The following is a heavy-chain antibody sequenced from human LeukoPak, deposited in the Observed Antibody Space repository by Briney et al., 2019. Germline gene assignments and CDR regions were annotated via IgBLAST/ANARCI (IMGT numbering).Heavy chain of an antibody. Sequence: ASVKVSCKASGYTFTDLYIHWVRQAPGQRLEWMGFIRSNTGGTSYAQKFQGRVTMTRDTSISTAYMELSGLTSDDTAVYFCARHNYDFDFDYWGQGTLVTVSS. CDR2: IRSNTGGT. CDR3: ARHNYDFDFDY. J-gene: IGHJ4*02. CDR1: GYTFTDLY. V-gene: IGHV1-2*02. D-gene: IGHD4-11*01.